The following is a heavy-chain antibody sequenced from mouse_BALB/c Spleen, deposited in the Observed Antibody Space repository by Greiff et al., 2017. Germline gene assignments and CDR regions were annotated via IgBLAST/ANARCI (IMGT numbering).Heavy chain of an antibody. Sequence: EVQRVESGGGLVQPGGSLKLSCAASGFTFSSYGMSWVRQTPDKRLELVATINSNGGSTYYPDSVKGRFTISRDNAKNTLYLQMSSLKSEDTAMYYCARRAYYGNYYYAMDYWGQGTSVTVSS. V-gene: IGHV5-6-3*01. CDR2: INSNGGST. CDR1: GFTFSSYG. J-gene: IGHJ4*01. D-gene: IGHD2-10*01. CDR3: ARRAYYGNYYYAMDY.